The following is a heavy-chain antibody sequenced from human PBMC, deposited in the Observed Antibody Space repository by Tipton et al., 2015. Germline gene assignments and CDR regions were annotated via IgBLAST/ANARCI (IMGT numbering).Heavy chain of an antibody. J-gene: IGHJ4*02. Sequence: TLSLTCTVSGDSIRSDGYYWSWIRQHPGKDLEWIGYIHYGGSPYYNPSLRGRATISVDTFENQFSLKLTSLTAADTAVYYCARDAYNSNFFDYWGQGTLVTVSS. V-gene: IGHV4-31*03. CDR1: GDSIRSDGYY. CDR3: ARDAYNSNFFDY. D-gene: IGHD5-24*01. CDR2: IHYGGSP.